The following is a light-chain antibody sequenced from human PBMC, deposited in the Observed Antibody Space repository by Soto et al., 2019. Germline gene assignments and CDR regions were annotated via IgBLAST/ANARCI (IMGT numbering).Light chain of an antibody. CDR1: QRVSSNF. J-gene: IGKJ1*01. V-gene: IGKV3-20*01. CDR2: GAS. CDR3: QQYGVSPGT. Sequence: EIVLTQSPGTLSLSPGERATLSCRASQRVSSNFLAWFQQKPGQAPRLLIFGASIRHVDIPDRFSGSGSGTDFTLTLSRLEPEDFAVYYCQQYGVSPGTFRQGTKVDIK.